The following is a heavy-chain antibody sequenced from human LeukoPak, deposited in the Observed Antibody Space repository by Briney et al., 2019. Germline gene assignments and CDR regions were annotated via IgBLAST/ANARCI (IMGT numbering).Heavy chain of an antibody. CDR1: GFTSSSYW. J-gene: IGHJ4*02. V-gene: IGHV3-7*01. D-gene: IGHD3-10*01. Sequence: GGSLRLSCAASGFTSSSYWMSWVRQAPGKGLEWVANIKQDGSEKYYVDSVKGRFTISRDNAKNSLYLQMNSLRAEDTAVYYCARDRRFGELSHDYWGQGTLVTVSS. CDR2: IKQDGSEK. CDR3: ARDRRFGELSHDY.